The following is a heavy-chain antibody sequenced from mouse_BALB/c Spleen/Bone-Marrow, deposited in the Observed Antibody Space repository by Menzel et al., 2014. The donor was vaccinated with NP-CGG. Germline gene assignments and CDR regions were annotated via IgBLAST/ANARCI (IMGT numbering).Heavy chain of an antibody. CDR3: ARDMGGLLFDS. V-gene: IGHV7-3*02. D-gene: IGHD1-1*01. Sequence: EVQLVESGGGLVQPGGSLRFSCATSGFTFTDYYMNWVRQPPGKALEWLAFIRNKAYGYTTEYSASVKGRFTISRDNSQNILYLQMNTLRAEDSATYYCARDMGGLLFDSWGQGTTLSVSS. CDR1: GFTFTDYY. J-gene: IGHJ2*01. CDR2: IRNKAYGYTT.